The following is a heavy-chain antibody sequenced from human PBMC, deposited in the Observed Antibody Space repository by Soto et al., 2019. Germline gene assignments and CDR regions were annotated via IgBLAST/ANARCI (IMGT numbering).Heavy chain of an antibody. Sequence: QVQLQESGPGLAKPSQTLSLTCTVSGGSIGSGDYYWSWLRQPPGKGLEWLGYIYHSGSTYYNPSLRSRVTVSVDTSKNQFSLKVSSVTAADTAVYYCATRPIFHDGEDYFDSWGQGTLVIVSS. J-gene: IGHJ4*02. CDR3: ATRPIFHDGEDYFDS. V-gene: IGHV4-30-4*01. CDR2: IYHSGST. D-gene: IGHD3-10*01. CDR1: GGSIGSGDYY.